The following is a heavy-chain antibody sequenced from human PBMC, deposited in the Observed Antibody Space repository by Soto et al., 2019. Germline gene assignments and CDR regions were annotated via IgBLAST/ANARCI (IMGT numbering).Heavy chain of an antibody. J-gene: IGHJ6*02. CDR1: GFTFSSYG. D-gene: IGHD5-18*01. Sequence: GSLRLSCAASGFTFSSYGMHWVRQAPGKGLEWVAVISYDGSNKYYADSVKGRFTISRDNSKNTLYLQMNSLRAEDTAVYYCAKLYSYGPYYYYYGMDVWGQGTTVTVSS. CDR3: AKLYSYGPYYYYYGMDV. V-gene: IGHV3-30*18. CDR2: ISYDGSNK.